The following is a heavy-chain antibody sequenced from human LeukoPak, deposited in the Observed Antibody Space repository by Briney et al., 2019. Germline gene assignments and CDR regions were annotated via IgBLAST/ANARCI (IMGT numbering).Heavy chain of an antibody. V-gene: IGHV3-9*01. Sequence: PGRSLRLSCATSGFTFDDYAMHWVRQAPGKGLEWVSGISWNSGSIGYADSVKGRFTISRDNAKNSLYLQVTSLRAEDTAVYYCAKDLSSGWYSFDYWGQGTLVTVSS. CDR3: AKDLSSGWYSFDY. D-gene: IGHD6-19*01. CDR1: GFTFDDYA. J-gene: IGHJ4*02. CDR2: ISWNSGSI.